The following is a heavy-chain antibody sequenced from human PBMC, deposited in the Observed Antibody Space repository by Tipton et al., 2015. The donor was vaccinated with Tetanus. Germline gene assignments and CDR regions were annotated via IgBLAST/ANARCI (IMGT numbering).Heavy chain of an antibody. CDR2: IYPGDSAT. D-gene: IGHD5-12*01. CDR3: ARVGGGSKWLFDY. CDR1: GYSFTGHW. Sequence: QSGPEVKKPGESLKISCKGSGYSFTGHWIAWVRHMPGKGLEWMGSIYPGDSATRYSPSFQGRVTISADKYISTAYLQWSSVRASDTAMYFCARVGGGSKWLFDYWGQGTPVTVSS. J-gene: IGHJ4*02. V-gene: IGHV5-51*01.